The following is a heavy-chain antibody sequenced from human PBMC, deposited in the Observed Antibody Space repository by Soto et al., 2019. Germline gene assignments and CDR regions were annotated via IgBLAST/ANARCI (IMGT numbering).Heavy chain of an antibody. D-gene: IGHD6-19*01. CDR1: GDSISDYY. CDR3: ARRKDSRGGWVYFDY. J-gene: IGHJ4*02. V-gene: IGHV4-59*08. CDR2: AYYTGSR. Sequence: SETMSLTCAVSGDSISDYYWSWIGHPPEKGLEWIGFAYYTGSRSYNPSLKSRVTISIDASKKQFSLNLNSVTAADTAVYYCARRKDSRGGWVYFDYWGEGILVTVSS.